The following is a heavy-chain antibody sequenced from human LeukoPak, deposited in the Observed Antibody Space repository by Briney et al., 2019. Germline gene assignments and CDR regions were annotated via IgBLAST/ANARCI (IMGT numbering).Heavy chain of an antibody. CDR2: ISGTGGTT. V-gene: IGHV3-23*01. J-gene: IGHJ4*01. CDR1: GFTFSGNA. D-gene: IGHD1-26*01. Sequence: GGSLRLSCAASGFTFSGNAMCWVRQAPEKGLEWVSLISGTGGTTYYADSVKGRLTISRDNSKNTLYLQMNSLRVEDTAVYYCAKDAHSGSYFDYWGQGILVTVSS. CDR3: AKDAHSGSYFDY.